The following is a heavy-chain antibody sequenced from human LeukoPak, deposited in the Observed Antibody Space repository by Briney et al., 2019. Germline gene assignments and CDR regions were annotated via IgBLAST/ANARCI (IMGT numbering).Heavy chain of an antibody. CDR1: GFTFSRYW. Sequence: GGSLRLSCAASGFTFSRYWMNWVRQAPGKGLEWVANIKQDGSEKNYVDSVKGRFTISRDNAKNSLYLQMNSLRPEDTAVYYCARDTAGSRGGWDFWGQGTLVTVSS. CDR2: IKQDGSEK. J-gene: IGHJ4*02. V-gene: IGHV3-7*01. D-gene: IGHD1-1*01. CDR3: ARDTAGSRGGWDF.